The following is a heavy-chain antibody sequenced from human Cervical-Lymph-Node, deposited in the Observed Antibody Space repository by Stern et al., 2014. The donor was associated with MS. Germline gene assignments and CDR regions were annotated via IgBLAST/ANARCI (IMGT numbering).Heavy chain of an antibody. Sequence: VQLVESGGGVVQPGRSLRLSCAASGFTFSSYGMHWVRQAPGKGLEWVAVISYDGSNKYYADSVKGRFTISRDNSKNTLYLQMNSLRAEDTAVYYCAKAMGFVQFLEQQLVHRYGMDVWGQGTTVTVSS. D-gene: IGHD6-6*01. CDR2: ISYDGSNK. J-gene: IGHJ6*02. CDR3: AKAMGFVQFLEQQLVHRYGMDV. CDR1: GFTFSSYG. V-gene: IGHV3-30*18.